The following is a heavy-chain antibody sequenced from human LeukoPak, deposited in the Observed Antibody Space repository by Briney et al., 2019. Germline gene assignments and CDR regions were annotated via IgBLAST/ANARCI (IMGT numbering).Heavy chain of an antibody. J-gene: IGHJ3*02. Sequence: SVKVSCKASGYTFTGYYMHWVRQAPGQGLEWMGGILPIFGTTNYAQKFQARVTITADESTSTAYMKMSSLRSEDTAVYYCGRVSCGGNCYSLIGTFDIWGQGTMVTVSS. D-gene: IGHD2-15*01. CDR3: GRVSCGGNCYSLIGTFDI. CDR2: ILPIFGTT. V-gene: IGHV1-69*13. CDR1: GYTFTGYY.